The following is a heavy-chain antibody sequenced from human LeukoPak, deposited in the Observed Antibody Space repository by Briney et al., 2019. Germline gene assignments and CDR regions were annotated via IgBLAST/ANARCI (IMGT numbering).Heavy chain of an antibody. J-gene: IGHJ4*02. Sequence: GGSLRLSCAGSGFTFTNAWMTWVRQAPGKGLEWVGLIKSKRDGGTIDYAAPVKGRFTLSRDDSENTVYLQMNSLKTEDTAVYYCRGNDAYSFARGYRGQGTLVTVSS. CDR3: RGNDAYSFARGY. CDR2: IKSKRDGGTI. CDR1: GFTFTNAW. V-gene: IGHV3-15*05. D-gene: IGHD2-15*01.